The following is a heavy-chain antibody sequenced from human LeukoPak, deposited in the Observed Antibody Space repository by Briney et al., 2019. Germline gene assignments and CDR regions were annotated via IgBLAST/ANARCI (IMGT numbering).Heavy chain of an antibody. J-gene: IGHJ4*02. CDR2: IYSGGST. CDR1: GFTFSSYA. V-gene: IGHV3-23*03. D-gene: IGHD2-15*01. CDR3: ARYCSGGTCYD. Sequence: GGSLRLSCAASGFTFSSYAMSWVRQAPGKGLEWVSVIYSGGSTYYADSVKGRFTISRDNSKNTLYLQMDSLRVEDTAVYYCARYCSGGTCYDWGQGTLVTVSS.